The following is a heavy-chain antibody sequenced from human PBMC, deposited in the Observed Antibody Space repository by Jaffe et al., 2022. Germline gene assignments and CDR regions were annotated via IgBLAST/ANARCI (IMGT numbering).Heavy chain of an antibody. CDR3: TTEDIVVVVASFDY. CDR1: GFTFSNAW. V-gene: IGHV3-15*01. D-gene: IGHD2-15*01. J-gene: IGHJ4*02. Sequence: EVQLVESGGGLVKPGGSLRLSCAASGFTFSNAWMSWVRQAPGKGLEWVGRIKSKTDGGTTDYAAPVKGRFTISRDDSKNTLYLQMNSLKTEDTAVYYCTTEDIVVVVASFDYWGQGTLVTVSS. CDR2: IKSKTDGGTT.